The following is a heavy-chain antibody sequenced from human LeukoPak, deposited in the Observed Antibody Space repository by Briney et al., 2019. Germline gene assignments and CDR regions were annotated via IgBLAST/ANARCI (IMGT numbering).Heavy chain of an antibody. J-gene: IGHJ4*02. D-gene: IGHD5-12*01. CDR2: ISSSGTTK. V-gene: IGHV3-48*03. CDR1: GFTFSSFE. Sequence: GGSLRLSCAASGFTFSSFEINWVRQAPGKGLEWVSYISSSGTTKHYADSVKGRFAISRDNAENSLYLQMTSLRAEDTAVYYCAKDPYSGYDRGLNYWGQGTLVTVSS. CDR3: AKDPYSGYDRGLNY.